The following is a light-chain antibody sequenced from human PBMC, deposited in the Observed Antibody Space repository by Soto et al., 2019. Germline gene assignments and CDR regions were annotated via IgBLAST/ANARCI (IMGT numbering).Light chain of an antibody. J-gene: IGKJ1*01. Sequence: DIQMTQSPSSLSASVGDRVTITCRASQGMRNDLAWYQQKPAKAPARLIYAASSLQSGVPSRFSGSGSGTEFTLTISRLQAEDFATYYCLQYNTYPWTFGQGTKVEIK. CDR1: QGMRND. CDR3: LQYNTYPWT. CDR2: AAS. V-gene: IGKV1-17*01.